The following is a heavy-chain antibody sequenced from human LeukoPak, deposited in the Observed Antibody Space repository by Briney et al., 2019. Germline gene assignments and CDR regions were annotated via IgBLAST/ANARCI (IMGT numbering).Heavy chain of an antibody. J-gene: IGHJ4*02. D-gene: IGHD3-22*01. CDR3: ARGRSYYDSSGPVDC. Sequence: GGSLRLSCAASGFTFSDYYMTWIRQAPGKGLEWVSYISKSGSTIYYADSVKGRFTVSRDNAKNSLYLQMNSLRAEDTAVYYCARGRSYYDSSGPVDCWGQGTLVTVSS. V-gene: IGHV3-11*04. CDR1: GFTFSDYY. CDR2: ISKSGSTI.